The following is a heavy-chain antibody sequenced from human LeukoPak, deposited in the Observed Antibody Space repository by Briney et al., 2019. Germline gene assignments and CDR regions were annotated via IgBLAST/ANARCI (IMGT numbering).Heavy chain of an antibody. D-gene: IGHD3-9*01. CDR3: ARNRYDILTGYSAFDY. J-gene: IGHJ4*02. CDR1: GFTVSGSY. CDR2: IYGGGNT. Sequence: GGSLRLSCAASGFTVSGSYMNWFRQAPGKGLEWVSLIYGGGNTYYADSVKGRFTISRDNSKNTLYLQMNSLRAEDTAVYYCARNRYDILTGYSAFDYWGQGALVTVSS. V-gene: IGHV3-53*01.